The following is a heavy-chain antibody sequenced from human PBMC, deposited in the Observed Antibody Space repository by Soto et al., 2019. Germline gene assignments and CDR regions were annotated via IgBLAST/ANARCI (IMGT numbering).Heavy chain of an antibody. CDR1: GGSISSYY. CDR3: ASGRSYYDFWSGPIDY. J-gene: IGHJ4*02. D-gene: IGHD3-3*01. Sequence: SETLSLTCTVSGGSISSYYWSWIRQPPGKGLEWIGYIYYSGSTNYNPSLKSRVTISVDTSKNQFSLKLSSVTAADTAVYYCASGRSYYDFWSGPIDYWGQGTLVTVSS. V-gene: IGHV4-59*01. CDR2: IYYSGST.